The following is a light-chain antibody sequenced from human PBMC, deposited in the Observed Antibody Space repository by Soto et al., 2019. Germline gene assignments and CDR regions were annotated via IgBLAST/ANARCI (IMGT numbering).Light chain of an antibody. CDR3: QSYDSSLSVV. CDR2: GNN. V-gene: IGLV1-40*01. CDR1: SSNIGAGYG. Sequence: QSVLTQPPSVSGAPGQRVTISCTGSSSNIGAGYGVHWYQQLPGTAPKLLIYGNNNRPSGVPDRFSGSKSGTSASLAFTGLQAEDETDYYCQSYDSSLSVVFGGGTKLTVL. J-gene: IGLJ2*01.